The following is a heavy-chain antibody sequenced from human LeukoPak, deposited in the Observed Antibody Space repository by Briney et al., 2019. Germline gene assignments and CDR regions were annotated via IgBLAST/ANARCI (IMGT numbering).Heavy chain of an antibody. V-gene: IGHV3-23*01. D-gene: IGHD6-19*01. J-gene: IGHJ6*03. CDR3: AKSGVAGTYYYYYYMDV. Sequence: GGSLRLSCAASGFTFSSYGMSWVRQAPGKGLEWVSAISGSGGSTYYADSVKGRFTIPRDNSKNTLYLQMNSLRAEDTALYYCAKSGVAGTYYYYYYMDVWGKGTTVTVSS. CDR2: ISGSGGST. CDR1: GFTFSSYG.